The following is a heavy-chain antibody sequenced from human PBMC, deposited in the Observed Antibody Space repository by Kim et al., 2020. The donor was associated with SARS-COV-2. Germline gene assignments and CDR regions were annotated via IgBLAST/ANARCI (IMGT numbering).Heavy chain of an antibody. CDR2: INAGTGNT. V-gene: IGHV1-3*01. Sequence: ASVKVSCKASGNTFPTYAVHWVRQAPGQSLEWMAWINAGTGNTEYLQKFQGRVTITRDTSASTVHMELSSLTSEDTAVYYCARSGYVPHGMDVWGQGTTVTVSS. CDR3: ARSGYVPHGMDV. CDR1: GNTFPTYA. J-gene: IGHJ6*02. D-gene: IGHD5-18*01.